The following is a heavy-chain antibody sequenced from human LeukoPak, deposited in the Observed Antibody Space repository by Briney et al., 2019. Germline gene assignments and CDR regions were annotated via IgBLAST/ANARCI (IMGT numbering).Heavy chain of an antibody. J-gene: IGHJ4*02. V-gene: IGHV4-61*02. D-gene: IGHD4-17*01. CDR1: GGSISSGSYY. CDR3: AREFAGYGDPQRYGGDDY. Sequence: SETLSLTCTVSGGSISSGSYYWSWIRQPAGKGLEWIGRIYTSGSTNYNPSLKSRVTISVDTSKNQFSLKLSSVTAADTAVYYCAREFAGYGDPQRYGGDDYWGQGTLVTVSS. CDR2: IYTSGST.